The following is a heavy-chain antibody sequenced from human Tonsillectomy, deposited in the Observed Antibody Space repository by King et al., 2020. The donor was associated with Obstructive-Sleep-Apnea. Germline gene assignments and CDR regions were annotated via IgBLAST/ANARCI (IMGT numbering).Heavy chain of an antibody. J-gene: IGHJ6*02. CDR1: GYSFTSYW. D-gene: IGHD2/OR15-2a*01. CDR2: IYPGDSDT. V-gene: IGHV5-51*01. Sequence: QLVQSGAEVKKPGESLKLSCKSSGYSFTSYWIGWVRQMPGKGTEWMGIIYPGDSDTRYRPSFEGQVTISADKSISTAYLQWSSLKDSDTAVYYCARFSLRDPYSGLDVWGQGTTVTVSS. CDR3: ARFSLRDPYSGLDV.